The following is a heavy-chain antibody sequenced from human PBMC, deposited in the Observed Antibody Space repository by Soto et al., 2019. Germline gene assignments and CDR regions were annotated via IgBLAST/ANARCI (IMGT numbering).Heavy chain of an antibody. Sequence: QVQLVESGGGLVKPGGSLRLSWAASGFTFSDYYMSWIRQAPGKGLEWVSYISSSGSTIYYADSVKGRFTISRDNAKNTLYLQMNSLRAEHTAVYYCAVALKFRYYYYYGMDVWGQGTTVTVA. CDR2: ISSSGSTI. CDR1: GFTFSDYY. J-gene: IGHJ6*02. CDR3: AVALKFRYYYYYGMDV. V-gene: IGHV3-11*01.